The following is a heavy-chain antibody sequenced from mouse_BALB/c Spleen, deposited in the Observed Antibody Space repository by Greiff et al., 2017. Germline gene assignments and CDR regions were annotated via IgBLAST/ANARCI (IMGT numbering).Heavy chain of an antibody. J-gene: IGHJ4*01. D-gene: IGHD2-1*01. Sequence: EVQGVESGGGLVQPGGSRKLSCAASGFTFSDYGMAWVRQAPGKGPEWVAFISNLAYSIYYADTVTGRFTISRENAKNTLYLEMSSLRSEDTAMYYCARDNGNYPYYYAMDYWGQGTSVTVSS. CDR2: ISNLAYSI. V-gene: IGHV5-15*02. CDR1: GFTFSDYG. CDR3: ARDNGNYPYYYAMDY.